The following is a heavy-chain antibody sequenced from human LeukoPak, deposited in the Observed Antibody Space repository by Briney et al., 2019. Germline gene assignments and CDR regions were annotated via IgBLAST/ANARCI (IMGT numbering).Heavy chain of an antibody. Sequence: ASVKVSCKASGYTFTSYGISWVRQAPGQGLEWMGWISAYNGNTNYAQKLQGRVTMTTDTSTSTAYMELRSLRSDDTAVYYYARDLGYCSSTSCYAYFDYWGQGTLVTVSS. CDR3: ARDLGYCSSTSCYAYFDY. D-gene: IGHD2-2*01. CDR1: GYTFTSYG. V-gene: IGHV1-18*01. CDR2: ISAYNGNT. J-gene: IGHJ4*02.